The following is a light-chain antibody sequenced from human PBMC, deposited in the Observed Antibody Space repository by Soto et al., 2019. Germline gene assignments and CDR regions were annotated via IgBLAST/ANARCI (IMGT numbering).Light chain of an antibody. CDR1: QSISSW. V-gene: IGKV1-5*03. CDR3: QPYNSYSQT. Sequence: DIQMTQSPSTLSASVGRRVTITCRASQSISSWLAWYQQKPGKAPKLLIYKASSLESGVPSRFSGSGSGTEFTLTISSLQPDDFATYYCQPYNSYSQTVGQGTKVDIK. J-gene: IGKJ1*01. CDR2: KAS.